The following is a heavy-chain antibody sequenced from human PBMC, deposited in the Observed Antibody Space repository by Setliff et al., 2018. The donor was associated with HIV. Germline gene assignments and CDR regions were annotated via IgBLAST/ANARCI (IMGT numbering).Heavy chain of an antibody. CDR1: GGSFSVYY. V-gene: IGHV4-34*01. CDR2: INHSGRT. D-gene: IGHD2-8*01. Sequence: SETLSLTCAVSGGSFSVYYWRWIRQPPGKGLEWIGEINHSGRTNYNPSLKSRITISVDTSKDQFSLKLSSVTAADTAVYYCARGARLLTGYADRWDYYYMDVWGEGTAVTVSS. CDR3: ARGARLLTGYADRWDYYYMDV. J-gene: IGHJ6*03.